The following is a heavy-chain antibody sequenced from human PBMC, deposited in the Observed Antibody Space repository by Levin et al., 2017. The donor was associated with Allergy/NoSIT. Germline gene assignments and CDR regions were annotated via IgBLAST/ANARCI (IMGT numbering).Heavy chain of an antibody. CDR1: GFTVSNNY. J-gene: IGHJ4*02. V-gene: IGHV3-66*01. CDR3: ARNSCGCGSCGY. Sequence: GESLKISCAASGFTVSNNYMKWVRQAPGKGLEWVSLIYSGGSTYYADSVRGRFTIPRDNSKNTLYLQMNSLRVEDTAVYYCARNSCGCGSCGYWGQGALVTVSS. CDR2: IYSGGST. D-gene: IGHD2-15*01.